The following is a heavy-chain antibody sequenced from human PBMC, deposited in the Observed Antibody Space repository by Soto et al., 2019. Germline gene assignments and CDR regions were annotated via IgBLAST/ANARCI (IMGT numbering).Heavy chain of an antibody. CDR3: ARDSGGNSENYYGLDV. Sequence: QVQLQESGPGLVKPSQTLSLSGNVYGVSVSSGDYYWSWIRQHAGGGLEWIGYIDRSGSTYYKPSLRGRVIMSVDTSTNQIYLRLLSVTAADTAMYYCARDSGGNSENYYGLDVWGHGTTVTVSS. V-gene: IGHV4-31*03. CDR2: IDRSGST. D-gene: IGHD1-1*01. J-gene: IGHJ6*02. CDR1: GVSVSSGDYY.